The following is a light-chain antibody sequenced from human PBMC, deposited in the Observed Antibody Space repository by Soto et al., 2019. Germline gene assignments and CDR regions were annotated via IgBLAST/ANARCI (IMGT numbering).Light chain of an antibody. CDR2: DAS. J-gene: IGKJ1*01. CDR1: QSVSTY. Sequence: VLAQSPATLSLSPGERATLSCRASQSVSTYLAWYRQTPGQAPRLLIYDASNRATGIPARFGGSGSGTDFTLTITSLEPEDFAFYYCQQRSAWPRTFGQGTKVDI. CDR3: QQRSAWPRT. V-gene: IGKV3-11*01.